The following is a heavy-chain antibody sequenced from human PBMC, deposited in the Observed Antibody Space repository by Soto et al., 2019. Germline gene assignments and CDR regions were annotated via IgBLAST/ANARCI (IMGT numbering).Heavy chain of an antibody. CDR1: GDRVSSNSAA. J-gene: IGHJ4*02. D-gene: IGHD6-19*01. Sequence: SQTLSLTCVISGDRVSSNSAALNWIRQSPSRGLEWLGRTYYRSKWYNDYAVSVKSRIAINPDTSKNQFSLQLNSVTPEDTAVYFCARDSSSGWYYFDYWGQGSLVTVSS. CDR2: TYYRSKWYN. V-gene: IGHV6-1*01. CDR3: ARDSSSGWYYFDY.